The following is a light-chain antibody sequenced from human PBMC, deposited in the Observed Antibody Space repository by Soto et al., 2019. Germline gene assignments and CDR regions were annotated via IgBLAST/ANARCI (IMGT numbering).Light chain of an antibody. CDR2: GAS. Sequence: IVMTQSPATLSVSPGERATLSCRASQSVSSNLAGYQQKPGQAPRLLIYGASTRATGIPARFSGSGSGTEFTLTISSLQSEDFVVYYCQQYNNWPRTFGQGTKVEIK. CDR1: QSVSSN. CDR3: QQYNNWPRT. V-gene: IGKV3-15*01. J-gene: IGKJ1*01.